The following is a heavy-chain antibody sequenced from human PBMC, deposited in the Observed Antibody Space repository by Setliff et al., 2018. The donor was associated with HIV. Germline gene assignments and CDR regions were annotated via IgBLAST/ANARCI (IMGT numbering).Heavy chain of an antibody. J-gene: IGHJ3*02. CDR2: INAGNGNT. Sequence: GASVKVSCKASGYTFTSYDMHWVRQAPGQRIEWMGWINAGNGNTKYSQKFQGRDTITRDTSASTAYMELSSLRSEDTAVYYCASYVLRFVEWLPHDAFDIWGQGTMVTVSS. CDR3: ASYVLRFVEWLPHDAFDI. D-gene: IGHD3-3*01. CDR1: GYTFTSYD. V-gene: IGHV1-3*01.